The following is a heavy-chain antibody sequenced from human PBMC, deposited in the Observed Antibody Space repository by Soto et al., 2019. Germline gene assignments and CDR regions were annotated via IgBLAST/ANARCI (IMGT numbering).Heavy chain of an antibody. Sequence: VAVIWYDGSNKYYADSVKGRFTISRDNSKNTLYLQMNSLRAEDTAVYYCARDQKRGYSYGSGFDYWGQGTLVTVSS. CDR3: ARDQKRGYSYGSGFDY. CDR2: IWYDGSNK. D-gene: IGHD5-18*01. J-gene: IGHJ4*02. V-gene: IGHV3-33*01.